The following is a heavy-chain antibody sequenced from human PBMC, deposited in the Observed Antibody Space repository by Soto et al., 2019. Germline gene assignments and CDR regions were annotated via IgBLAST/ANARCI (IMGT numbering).Heavy chain of an antibody. Sequence: VQLMQSGAEVKKPGSSVKVSCKASGGTFSSHSINWVRQAPGQGLEWMGGIITLLGTSNHAKNVQGRVTITADQSTSTAYMALNSLTSDDTAVYYCAREVGYGDFSAALLDWGQGTLVTVSS. CDR3: AREVGYGDFSAALLD. V-gene: IGHV1-69*01. J-gene: IGHJ4*01. D-gene: IGHD2-21*02. CDR1: GGTFSSHS. CDR2: IITLLGTS.